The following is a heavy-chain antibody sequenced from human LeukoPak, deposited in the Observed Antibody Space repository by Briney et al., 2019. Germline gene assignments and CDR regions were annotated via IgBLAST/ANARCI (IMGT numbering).Heavy chain of an antibody. J-gene: IGHJ3*02. CDR1: GGSFSGYY. Sequence: SETLSLTCAVYGGSFSGYYWSWIRQPPGKGLEWIGEINHSGSTNYNPSLKSRVTISVDTSKNQFSLKLSSVTAADTAVYYCAGGPTYYYDSSGYTQDAFDIWGQGTMVTVSS. CDR3: AGGPTYYYDSSGYTQDAFDI. D-gene: IGHD3-22*01. V-gene: IGHV4-34*01. CDR2: INHSGST.